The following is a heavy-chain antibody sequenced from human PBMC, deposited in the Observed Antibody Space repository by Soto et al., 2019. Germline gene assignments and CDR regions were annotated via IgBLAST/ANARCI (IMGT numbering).Heavy chain of an antibody. CDR1: GGTFSSYA. CDR3: AIGVAVAGDYYYGMDV. CDR2: IIPIFGTA. D-gene: IGHD6-19*01. Sequence: SVKVSCKASGGTFSSYAISWVRQAPGQGLEWMGGIIPIFGTANYAQKFQGRVTITADESTSTAYMELSSLRSEDTAVYYCAIGVAVAGDYYYGMDVWGQGTTVTVSS. J-gene: IGHJ6*02. V-gene: IGHV1-69*13.